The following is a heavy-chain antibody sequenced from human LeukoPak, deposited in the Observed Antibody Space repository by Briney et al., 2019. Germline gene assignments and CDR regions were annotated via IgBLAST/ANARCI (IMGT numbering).Heavy chain of an antibody. CDR3: ARGQSYGWFDP. V-gene: IGHV3-21*01. D-gene: IGHD5-18*01. J-gene: IGHJ5*02. Sequence: PGGSLRLSCAASGFTFSTYSMNWVRQAPGKGLEWVSSISGTGTYIYYADSVKGRVTVSRDNAQNSLHLQMNSLRAEDTAIYYCARGQSYGWFDPWGQGTLVTVSS. CDR2: ISGTGTYI. CDR1: GFTFSTYS.